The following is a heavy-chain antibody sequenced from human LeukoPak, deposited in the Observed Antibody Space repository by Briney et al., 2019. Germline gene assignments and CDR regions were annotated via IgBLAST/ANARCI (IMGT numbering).Heavy chain of an antibody. CDR3: ASSGWGSGYPIDY. Sequence: PGGSLRLSCAASGFTFSSYSMNWVRQAPGKGQEWVSSISSSSSYIYYADSVKGRFTISRDNAKNSLYLQMNSLRAEDTAVYYCASSGWGSGYPIDYWGQGTLVTVSS. CDR2: ISSSSSYI. J-gene: IGHJ4*02. CDR1: GFTFSSYS. D-gene: IGHD3-22*01. V-gene: IGHV3-21*01.